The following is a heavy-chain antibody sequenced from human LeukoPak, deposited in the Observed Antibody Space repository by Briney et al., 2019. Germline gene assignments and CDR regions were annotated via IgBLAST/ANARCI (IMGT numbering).Heavy chain of an antibody. D-gene: IGHD1-26*01. CDR2: ISGSGGST. V-gene: IGHV3-23*01. CDR1: GFTFSSYA. Sequence: PGGSLRLSCAASGFTFSSYAMSWVRQAPGKGLEWVSAISGSGGSTYYAVSVKGRFTISRDNSKNTLYLQMNSLRAEDTAVYYCASIIVGATTTFDYWGQGTLVTVSS. J-gene: IGHJ4*02. CDR3: ASIIVGATTTFDY.